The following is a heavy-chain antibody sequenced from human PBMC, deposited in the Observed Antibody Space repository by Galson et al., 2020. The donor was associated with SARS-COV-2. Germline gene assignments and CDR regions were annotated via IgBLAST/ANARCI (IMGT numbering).Heavy chain of an antibody. J-gene: IGHJ6*02. CDR2: IYYSGST. D-gene: IGHD3-10*01. V-gene: IGHV4-59*01. Sequence: SETLSLTCTVSGGSMSSYHWSWIRQPPGKGLDWIGYIYYSGSTNYNPSLKSRGTISTDTSKNQFSLKLSSVTAADTAVYYCARVGPNYYGSGSYYEKRLMDVWGLGTTVTVSS. CDR3: ARVGPNYYGSGSYYEKRLMDV. CDR1: GGSMSSYH.